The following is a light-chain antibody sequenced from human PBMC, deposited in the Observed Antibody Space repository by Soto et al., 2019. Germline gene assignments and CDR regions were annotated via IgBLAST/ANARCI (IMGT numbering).Light chain of an antibody. CDR3: SSFTSSSTRLV. J-gene: IGLJ2*01. CDR1: SSDVGGYHY. Sequence: HSALTQPASVSGSPGQSITISCTGTSSDVGGYHYVSWYQQHPGKVPKLMIYDVSNRPSGVSNRFSGSKSGNTASLTISGLQAEDEADYYCSSFTSSSTRLVFGGGTKLTVL. V-gene: IGLV2-14*01. CDR2: DVS.